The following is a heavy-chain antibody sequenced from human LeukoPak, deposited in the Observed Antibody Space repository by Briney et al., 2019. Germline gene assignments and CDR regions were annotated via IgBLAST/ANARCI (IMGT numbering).Heavy chain of an antibody. CDR2: ISGIGSI. D-gene: IGHD2/OR15-2a*01. J-gene: IGHJ4*02. Sequence: PSETLSLTCTVSGGSISSYYWSWIRQPPGKGLEWIAYISGIGSINYNPSLKSRVTLSLDTSKNQFSLKLSSVTAADMAVYYCAGHHPRNTVDFWGQGTLVTVSS. V-gene: IGHV4-59*08. CDR1: GGSISSYY. CDR3: AGHHPRNTVDF.